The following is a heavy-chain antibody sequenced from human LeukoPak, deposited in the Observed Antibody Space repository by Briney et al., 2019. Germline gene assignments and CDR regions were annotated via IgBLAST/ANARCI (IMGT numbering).Heavy chain of an antibody. J-gene: IGHJ4*02. V-gene: IGHV3-53*01. CDR2: IFSGGST. Sequence: AGSLRLSCVASGFTVSSNYMSWVRQAPGKGLEWVSAIFSGGSTFYADSVTGRFTISRDNSKNTVYLEMNSLRAEDTAVYYCARDLKTSGWYGDFDYWGQGTPVTVSS. D-gene: IGHD6-19*01. CDR1: GFTVSSNY. CDR3: ARDLKTSGWYGDFDY.